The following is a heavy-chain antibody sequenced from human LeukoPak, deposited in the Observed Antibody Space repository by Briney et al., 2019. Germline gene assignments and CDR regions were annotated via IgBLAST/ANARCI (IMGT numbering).Heavy chain of an antibody. CDR3: ARTPTLYSYGYNYFDY. CDR1: GFTFSSYW. CDR2: INWNGGST. V-gene: IGHV3-20*04. D-gene: IGHD5-18*01. J-gene: IGHJ4*02. Sequence: GGSLRLSCAASGFTFSSYWMHWVRQAPGKGLEWVSGINWNGGSTGYADSVKGRFTISRDNAKNSLYLQMNSLRAEDTALYYCARTPTLYSYGYNYFDYWGQGTLVTVSS.